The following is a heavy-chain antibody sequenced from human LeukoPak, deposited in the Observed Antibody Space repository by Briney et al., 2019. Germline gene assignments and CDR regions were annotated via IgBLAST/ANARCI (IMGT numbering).Heavy chain of an antibody. CDR2: INHSGST. Sequence: PSETLPLTCAVYGGSFSGYYWSWIRQPPGKGLEWIGEINHSGSTNYNPSLKSRVTISVDTSKNQFSLKLSSVTAADTAVYYCARGIVRNWFDPWGQGTLVTVSS. D-gene: IGHD2-8*01. CDR1: GGSFSGYY. J-gene: IGHJ5*02. CDR3: ARGIVRNWFDP. V-gene: IGHV4-34*01.